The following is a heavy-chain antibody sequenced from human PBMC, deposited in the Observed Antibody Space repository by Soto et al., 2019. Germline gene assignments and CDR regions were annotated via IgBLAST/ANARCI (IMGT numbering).Heavy chain of an antibody. CDR2: ISAYNGNT. D-gene: IGHD2-2*01. CDR1: GYTFTSYG. Sequence: ASVKVSCKASGYTFTSYGISWVRQAPGQGLEWMGWISAYNGNTNYAQKLQGRVTMTTDTSTSTAYMELRSLSTDDTAVYYCAIASDNVQPIDCSSPSCYRSTYYYYGMDVWGQGPTVTVSS. J-gene: IGHJ6*02. CDR3: AIASDNVQPIDCSSPSCYRSTYYYYGMDV. V-gene: IGHV1-18*01.